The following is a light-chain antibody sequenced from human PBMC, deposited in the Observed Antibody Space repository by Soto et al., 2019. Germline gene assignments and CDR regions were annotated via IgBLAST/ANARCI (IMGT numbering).Light chain of an antibody. J-gene: IGKJ2*01. Sequence: GDRVTITCRASQSISSWLAWYQQKPGKAPKLLIYDASSLESGVPSRFSGSGSGTEFTLTISSLQPDDFATYYCQQYDYLPYTFGQGTKLEIK. V-gene: IGKV1-5*01. CDR2: DAS. CDR1: QSISSW. CDR3: QQYDYLPYT.